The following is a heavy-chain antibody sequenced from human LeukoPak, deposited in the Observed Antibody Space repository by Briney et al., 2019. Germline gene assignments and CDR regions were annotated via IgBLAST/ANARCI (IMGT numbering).Heavy chain of an antibody. V-gene: IGHV3-23*01. J-gene: IGHJ4*02. CDR2: ISGSGGST. CDR1: GFTFSSYA. CDR3: ATRGSYDYVWGSYRPVDY. Sequence: GGSLRLSCAASGFTFSSYAMSWVRQAPGKGLEWVSAISGSGGSTYYADSVKGRFTISRDNSKNTLYLQMNSLRAEDTAVYYCATRGSYDYVWGSYRPVDYWGQGTLVTVSS. D-gene: IGHD3-16*02.